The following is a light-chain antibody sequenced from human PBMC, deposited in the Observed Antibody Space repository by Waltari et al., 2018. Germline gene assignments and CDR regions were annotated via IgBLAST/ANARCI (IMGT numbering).Light chain of an antibody. V-gene: IGLV2-23*02. CDR3: CSYAGSITHVV. CDR1: SSDVDDYNF. CDR2: DVS. Sequence: QSALTQPASVSGSPGQSITISCTGTSSDVDDYNFVSWYQQPPGKAPKLMIYDVSKRPSWVSNRFSGSKSGNTASLTISGLQAEDEADYYCCSYAGSITHVVFGGGTKLTVL. J-gene: IGLJ2*01.